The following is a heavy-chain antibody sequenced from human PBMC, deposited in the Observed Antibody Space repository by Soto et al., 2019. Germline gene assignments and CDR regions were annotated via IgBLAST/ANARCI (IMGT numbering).Heavy chain of an antibody. D-gene: IGHD4-4*01. Sequence: SLKISYAASGFAFSIYAMHSVRQAPGKGLEWVAVISYDGSNKYYADSVKGRFTISRDNSKNTLYLQMNSLRAEDTAVYYCARPLWRDDYNWGYFDLWGRGTLVTVSS. CDR3: ARPLWRDDYNWGYFDL. V-gene: IGHV3-30-3*01. CDR1: GFAFSIYA. J-gene: IGHJ2*01. CDR2: ISYDGSNK.